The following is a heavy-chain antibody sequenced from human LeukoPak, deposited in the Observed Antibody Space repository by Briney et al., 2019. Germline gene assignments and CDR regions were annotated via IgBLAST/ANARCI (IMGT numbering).Heavy chain of an antibody. CDR3: ARGRTAMVTGYYYYMDV. Sequence: GGSLRLSCAASGFTFSDYNMRWIRQAPGKGLEWVSSISRSGSTKYYADSVKGRFTISRDNAKNSLYLQMNSLRAEDTAVYYCARGRTAMVTGYYYYMDVWGKGTTVTVSS. CDR2: ISRSGSTK. D-gene: IGHD5-18*01. J-gene: IGHJ6*03. CDR1: GFTFSDYN. V-gene: IGHV3-11*04.